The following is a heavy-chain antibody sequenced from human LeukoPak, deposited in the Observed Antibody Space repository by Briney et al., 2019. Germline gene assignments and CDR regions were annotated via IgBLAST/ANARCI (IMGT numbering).Heavy chain of an antibody. V-gene: IGHV4-39*07. CDR2: IFYSGST. CDR3: ARRDFWSGYYRSKPFDY. Sequence: SETLSLTCTVSGGSVSSSSYYWDWVRQPPGKGLEWIGTIFYSGSTYYNPSLKSRVTISVDTSKNQFSLKLSSVTAADTAVYYCARRDFWSGYYRSKPFDYWGQGTLVTVSS. CDR1: GGSVSSSSYY. J-gene: IGHJ4*02. D-gene: IGHD3-3*01.